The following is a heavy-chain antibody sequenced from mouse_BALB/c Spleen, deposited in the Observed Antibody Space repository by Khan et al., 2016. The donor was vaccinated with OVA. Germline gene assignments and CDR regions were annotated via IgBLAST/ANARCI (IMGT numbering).Heavy chain of an antibody. V-gene: IGHV5-9*03. D-gene: IGHD1-1*02. J-gene: IGHJ3*01. Sequence: EVELVESGGGLVKPGGSLKLSCAASGFTFSSYTMSWVRQTPEKRLEWVATISSGGDNTYYPDSVKGRFPISRDNAKNNLYLQMNSLRSEDTALYYCARSNYGAFAYWGQGTLVTVSA. CDR1: GFTFSSYT. CDR2: ISSGGDNT. CDR3: ARSNYGAFAY.